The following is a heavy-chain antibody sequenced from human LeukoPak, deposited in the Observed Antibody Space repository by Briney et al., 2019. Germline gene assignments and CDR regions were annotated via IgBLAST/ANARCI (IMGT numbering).Heavy chain of an antibody. V-gene: IGHV3-33*01. CDR3: ARDVYYYDSSGLTRPGYFQH. J-gene: IGHJ1*01. CDR2: IWYDGSIK. D-gene: IGHD3-22*01. CDR1: GFTFSRYG. Sequence: PGRSLRLSCAASGFTFSRYGMHWVRQAPGKGLEWVAVIWYDGSIKYYADSVMGRFTISKDNSRNMLYLQMNSLRAEDTAVYYCARDVYYYDSSGLTRPGYFQHWGQGTLVTVSS.